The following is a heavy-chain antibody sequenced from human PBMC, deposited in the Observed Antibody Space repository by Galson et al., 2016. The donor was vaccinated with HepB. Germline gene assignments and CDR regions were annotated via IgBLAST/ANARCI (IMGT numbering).Heavy chain of an antibody. CDR1: GFTFANFA. V-gene: IGHV3-49*04. J-gene: IGHJ4*02. D-gene: IGHD1-14*01. CDR2: INTEENGGMA. Sequence: SLRLSCAAPGFTFANFAMSWVRQAPGKGLEWVGFINTEENGGMAHYAASVRGRFTISRDDSKSIAYLQMNSLKTEDTAMYYCTQNWNHAEQSWGQGTLVTVSS. CDR3: TQNWNHAEQS.